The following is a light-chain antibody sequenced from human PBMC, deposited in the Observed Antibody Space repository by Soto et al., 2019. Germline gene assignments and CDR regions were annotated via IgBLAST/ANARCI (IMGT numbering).Light chain of an antibody. V-gene: IGLV2-14*01. Sequence: QSALTQPASVSGSPGQSITIFCSGTSSDVGAYKFVSWYRHHPGKAPQVMIYEVSNRPSGVSNRFSGSKSGNTASLTISGLQPEDECDYYCSSYTSTSTPWVFGGGTQLTVL. CDR3: SSYTSTSTPWV. J-gene: IGLJ3*02. CDR2: EVS. CDR1: SSDVGAYKF.